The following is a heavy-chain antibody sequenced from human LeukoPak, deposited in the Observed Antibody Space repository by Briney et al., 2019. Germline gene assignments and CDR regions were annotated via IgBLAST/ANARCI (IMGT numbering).Heavy chain of an antibody. D-gene: IGHD5-18*01. CDR2: INHSGST. V-gene: IGHV4-34*01. CDR1: GGSFSGYY. J-gene: IGHJ4*02. Sequence: SETLSLTCAVYGGSFSGYYWSWIRQPPGKGLEWIGEINHSGSTNYNPSLKSRVTISVDTSKDQFSLKLSSVTAADTAVYYCARARRNRGYSYGPHPHFDYWGQGTLVTVSS. CDR3: ARARRNRGYSYGPHPHFDY.